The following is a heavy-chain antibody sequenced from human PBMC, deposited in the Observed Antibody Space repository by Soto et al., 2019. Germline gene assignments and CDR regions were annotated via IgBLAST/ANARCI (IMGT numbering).Heavy chain of an antibody. Sequence: QVQLVQSGAEVKKPGASVNVSCNASGYTFTVYYMHWVRQAPGQVLEWMGWINPKSGGTMYPQKFQGRVTMTWDTSISTAYMALTRLRSDDTAVYYCARDLAKGGGSAGFDYWGQGTLVTVSS. D-gene: IGHD1-26*01. J-gene: IGHJ4*02. CDR2: INPKSGGT. CDR1: GYTFTVYY. V-gene: IGHV1-2*02. CDR3: ARDLAKGGGSAGFDY.